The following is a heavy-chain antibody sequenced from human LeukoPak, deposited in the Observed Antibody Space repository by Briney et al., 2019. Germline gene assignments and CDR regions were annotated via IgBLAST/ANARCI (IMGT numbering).Heavy chain of an antibody. J-gene: IGHJ4*02. V-gene: IGHV1-18*01. CDR1: GYTFTSYG. Sequence: ASVKVSCKASGYTFTSYGISWVRQTPGRRVEWMGWISPYSGNPNSPPKLKGRVTMTTTTSTSTAYMELKSLRSDDTAVYYCARGGRYSSSWYLDYWGQGTLVTVSS. CDR2: ISPYSGNP. D-gene: IGHD6-13*01. CDR3: ARGGRYSSSWYLDY.